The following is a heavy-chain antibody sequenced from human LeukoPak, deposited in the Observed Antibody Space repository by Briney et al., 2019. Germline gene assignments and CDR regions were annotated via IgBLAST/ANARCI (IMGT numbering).Heavy chain of an antibody. J-gene: IGHJ4*02. CDR2: IYYSGST. CDR1: GGSISSYY. CDR3: AVGSGCYPDYFDY. Sequence: SETLSLTCSVSGGSISSYYWSWIRQPPGKGLEWIGYIYYSGSTNYNPSLKSRVTISVDTSKNQFSLKLSSVTAADTAVYYCAVGSGCYPDYFDYWGQGALVTVSS. D-gene: IGHD3-22*01. V-gene: IGHV4-59*01.